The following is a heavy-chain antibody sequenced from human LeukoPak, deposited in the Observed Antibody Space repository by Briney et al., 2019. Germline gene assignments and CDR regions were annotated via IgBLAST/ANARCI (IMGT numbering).Heavy chain of an antibody. D-gene: IGHD3-10*01. J-gene: IGHJ5*02. CDR2: IVVGSGNT. CDR3: AAESGTIVRGVPNWFDP. V-gene: IGHV1-58*01. Sequence: GTSVKVSCKTSGFTFSSCAVQWVRQARGQRLEWIGWIVVGSGNTNYAQKFQERVTITRDMSTSTTYMELSSLRSEDTAVYYCAAESGTIVRGVPNWFDPWGQGALVTVSS. CDR1: GFTFSSCA.